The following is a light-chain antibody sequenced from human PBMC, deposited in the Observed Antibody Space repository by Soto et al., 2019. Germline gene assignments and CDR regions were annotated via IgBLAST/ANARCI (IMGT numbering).Light chain of an antibody. CDR1: QSLLSSGGETY. Sequence: DIVMSQTPLSLSVTPGQPASISCRSSQSLLSSGGETYLFWYLQRPGQSPQLLIYEVSNRISAVPARFSGSVSGTDFTLKISRVEAEDAGVYYCMQSTQLPRTFGQGTRLEVK. V-gene: IGKV2D-29*02. CDR3: MQSTQLPRT. CDR2: EVS. J-gene: IGKJ5*01.